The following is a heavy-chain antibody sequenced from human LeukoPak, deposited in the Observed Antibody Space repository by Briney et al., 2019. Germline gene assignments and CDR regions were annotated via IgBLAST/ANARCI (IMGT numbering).Heavy chain of an antibody. CDR3: ARGASSPVVVPAAIDAFDI. CDR1: GFTFSSYS. Sequence: GGSLRLSCAASGFTFSSYSMNWVRQAPGKGLEWVSSISSSSSYIYYADSVKGRFTISRDNAKNSLHLQMNSLRAEDTAVYYCARGASSPVVVPAAIDAFDIWGQGTMVTVSS. J-gene: IGHJ3*02. D-gene: IGHD2-2*01. CDR2: ISSSSSYI. V-gene: IGHV3-21*01.